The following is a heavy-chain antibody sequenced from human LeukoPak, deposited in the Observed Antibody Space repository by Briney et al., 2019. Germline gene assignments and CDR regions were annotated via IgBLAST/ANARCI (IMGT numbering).Heavy chain of an antibody. J-gene: IGHJ4*02. Sequence: GASVKVSCKASGYTFTGYYMHWVRQAPGQGLEWMGWINPNSGGTNYAQKFQGRVTMTRDTSISTAYMELSRLRSDDTAVYYCARDRRAGVVRYNFDYWGQGTLVTVSS. CDR1: GYTFTGYY. CDR3: ARDRRAGVVRYNFDY. D-gene: IGHD1-1*01. CDR2: INPNSGGT. V-gene: IGHV1-2*02.